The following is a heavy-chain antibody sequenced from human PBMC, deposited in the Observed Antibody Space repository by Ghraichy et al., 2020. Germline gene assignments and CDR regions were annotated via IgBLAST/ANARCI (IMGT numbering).Heavy chain of an antibody. CDR3: ARAVAGDFDNWFDP. Sequence: SETLSLTCTVSGGSISSYYWSWIRQPPGKGLEWIGYIYYSGSTNYNPSLTSRVTISVDTSKNQFSLKLSSVTAADTAVYYCARAVAGDFDNWFDPWGQGTLVTVSS. V-gene: IGHV4-59*01. CDR2: IYYSGST. CDR1: GGSISSYY. D-gene: IGHD6-19*01. J-gene: IGHJ5*02.